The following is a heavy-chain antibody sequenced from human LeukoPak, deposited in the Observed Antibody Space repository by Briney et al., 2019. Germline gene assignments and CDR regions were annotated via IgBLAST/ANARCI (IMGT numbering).Heavy chain of an antibody. D-gene: IGHD6-19*01. Sequence: GGSLRLSCAASGFPLSRSAMSWVRQAPGKGLEWVSNISGSGSGGSTYYADSVKGRFTISRDNAKNTLYLQMNSLRAEDTAVYHCVRETFSGWHFDYWGQGTLVTVSS. CDR3: VRETFSGWHFDY. CDR2: ISGSGSGGST. V-gene: IGHV3-23*01. CDR1: GFPLSRSA. J-gene: IGHJ4*02.